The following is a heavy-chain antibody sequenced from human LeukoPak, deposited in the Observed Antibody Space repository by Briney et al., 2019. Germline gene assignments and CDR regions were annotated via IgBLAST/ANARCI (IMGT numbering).Heavy chain of an antibody. V-gene: IGHV3-7*01. CDR1: GFTFSSYW. CDR2: IKQDGSEK. D-gene: IGHD3-22*01. J-gene: IGHJ3*02. CDR3: ARGLLWWLSRDAFDI. Sequence: GGSLRLSCAASGFTFSSYWMSWVRQAPGKGLEWVANIKQDGSEKYYVDSVKGRFTISSDNAKNSLYLQMNSLRAEDTAVYYCARGLLWWLSRDAFDIWGQGTMVTVSS.